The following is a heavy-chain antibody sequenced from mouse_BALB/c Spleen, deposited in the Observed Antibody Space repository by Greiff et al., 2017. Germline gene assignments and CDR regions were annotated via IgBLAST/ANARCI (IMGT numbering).Heavy chain of an antibody. CDR3: ARTGPYYFDY. D-gene: IGHD4-1*01. CDR1: GFTFSSFG. Sequence: EVKVVESGGGLVQPGGSRKLSCAASGFTFSSFGMHWVRQAPEKGLEWVAYISSGSSTIYYADTVKGRFTISRDNPKNTLFLQMTSLRSEDTAMYYCARTGPYYFDYWGQGTTLTVSS. J-gene: IGHJ2*01. CDR2: ISSGSSTI. V-gene: IGHV5-17*02.